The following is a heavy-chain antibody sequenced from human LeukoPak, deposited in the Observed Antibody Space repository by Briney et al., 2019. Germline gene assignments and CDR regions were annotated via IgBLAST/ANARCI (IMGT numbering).Heavy chain of an antibody. Sequence: PGGSLRLSCAASGFTFSSYSIAWVRQAPGKGLEWVSSISFSNKYIYYGDSVKGRFTISRDNAKNSVYLQMNSLRVEDTAVYYCARDGVLFGESVYYFDYWGQGALVTVSS. CDR3: ARDGVLFGESVYYFDY. CDR1: GFTFSSYS. D-gene: IGHD3-10*02. CDR2: ISFSNKYI. J-gene: IGHJ4*02. V-gene: IGHV3-21*01.